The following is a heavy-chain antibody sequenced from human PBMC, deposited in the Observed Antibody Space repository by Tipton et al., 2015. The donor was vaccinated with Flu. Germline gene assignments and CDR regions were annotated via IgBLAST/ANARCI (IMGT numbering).Heavy chain of an antibody. CDR2: ISAYNGNT. J-gene: IGHJ6*02. D-gene: IGHD3-3*01. Sequence: QLVQSGAEVKKPGASVKVSCKASGYTFTSYGISWVRQAPGQGLEWMGWISAYNGNTNYAQKLQGRVTMTTDTSTSTAYMELRSLRSDDPAVYYCAGAYDFWSGYYKDSYYGMDVWGPGTTVTVPS. CDR3: AGAYDFWSGYYKDSYYGMDV. CDR1: GYTFTSYG. V-gene: IGHV1-18*01.